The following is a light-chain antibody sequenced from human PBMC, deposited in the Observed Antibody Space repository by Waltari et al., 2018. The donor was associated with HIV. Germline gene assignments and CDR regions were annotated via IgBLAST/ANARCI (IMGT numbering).Light chain of an antibody. V-gene: IGLV3-21*03. CDR2: DDR. Sequence: SYVLTQPPSVSVAPGKTYRMTCGGNNIGSKRLHWYKQTPGQAPVLVVYDDRDRPSGIPERFSGYNFGNTATLTITRVEAGDEADYYCQVWESSTDDHQVVFGGGTKLTVL. CDR1: NIGSKR. J-gene: IGLJ2*01. CDR3: QVWESSTDDHQVV.